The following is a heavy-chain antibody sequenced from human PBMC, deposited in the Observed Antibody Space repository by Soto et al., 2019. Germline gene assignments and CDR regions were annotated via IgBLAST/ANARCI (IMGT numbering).Heavy chain of an antibody. CDR1: GASISSSTYY. Sequence: PSETLSLTCTVSGASISSSTYYWDWIRQPPGKGLEWIGSLYYSGSTYYNPSPKSRVTISADTSKNQFSLKLTSVTAADMAMYYCARDYYDSSGRPFNYWGQGTLVTVSS. V-gene: IGHV4-39*02. J-gene: IGHJ4*02. CDR2: LYYSGST. CDR3: ARDYYDSSGRPFNY. D-gene: IGHD3-22*01.